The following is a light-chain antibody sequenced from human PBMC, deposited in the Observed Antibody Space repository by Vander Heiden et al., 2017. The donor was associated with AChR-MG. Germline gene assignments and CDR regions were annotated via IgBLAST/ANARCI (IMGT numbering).Light chain of an antibody. CDR1: QSLLDSNGYNY. J-gene: IGKJ5*01. Sequence: DIAMTQSQPSLPVTPGEPASISCRSSQSLLDSNGYNYLDWYLQKPGQSPQLLIYLGSNRASGVPDRFSGSASGTDFTLKISRVEAEDVGVYYCLQALQTPFTFGQGTRLEIK. CDR2: LGS. V-gene: IGKV2-28*01. CDR3: LQALQTPFT.